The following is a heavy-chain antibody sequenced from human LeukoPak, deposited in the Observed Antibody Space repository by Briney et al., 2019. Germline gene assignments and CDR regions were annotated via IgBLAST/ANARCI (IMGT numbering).Heavy chain of an antibody. CDR1: GYTFTCYF. Sequence: AQVKVSCQAAGYTFTCYFIHALRQATGQGVDWMGLINPNDGDTNYAQKFQGRVTMTRDTSISTAHMEVSRLRSDDTAVYYCARANFLYCSSTTCLFDYWGQGTLVTVSS. CDR3: ARANFLYCSSTTCLFDY. J-gene: IGHJ4*02. V-gene: IGHV1-2*06. D-gene: IGHD2-2*01. CDR2: INPNDGDT.